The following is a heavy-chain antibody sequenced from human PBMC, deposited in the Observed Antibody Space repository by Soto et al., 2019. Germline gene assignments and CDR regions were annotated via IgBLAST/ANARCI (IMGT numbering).Heavy chain of an antibody. CDR2: IRSKANSYAT. V-gene: IGHV3-73*01. CDR1: GFTFSGSA. Sequence: CAASGFTFSGSAMHWVRQASGKGLEWVGRIRSKANSYATAYAASVKGRFTISRDDSKNTAYLQMNSLKTEDTAVYYCTRLGSTVWHFDLWGRGTLVTVSS. D-gene: IGHD1-26*01. J-gene: IGHJ2*01. CDR3: TRLGSTVWHFDL.